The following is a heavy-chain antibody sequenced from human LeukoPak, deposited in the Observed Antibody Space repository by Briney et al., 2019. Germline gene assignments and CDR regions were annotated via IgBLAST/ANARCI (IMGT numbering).Heavy chain of an antibody. Sequence: PSETLSLTCAVYGGSFSGYYWSWIRQPPGKGLEWIGEINHSGSTNYNPSLKSRVTISVDTSKNQFSLKLSSVTAADTAVYYCARGRHNWNAAYYYYMDVWGKGTTVTVSS. D-gene: IGHD1-20*01. J-gene: IGHJ6*03. CDR2: INHSGST. CDR3: ARGRHNWNAAYYYYMDV. CDR1: GGSFSGYY. V-gene: IGHV4-34*01.